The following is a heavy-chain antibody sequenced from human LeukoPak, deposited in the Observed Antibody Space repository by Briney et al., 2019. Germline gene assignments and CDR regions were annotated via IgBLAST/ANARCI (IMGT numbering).Heavy chain of an antibody. V-gene: IGHV3-15*01. Sequence: GGSLRLSCATSGFTFSTAWFSWVRQAPGEGLEWLGRIRSDGTTDYAAPVKGRFTISRDGAKATIHLQVNSLKTEDTGIYYCTTVSHFYLGGQGTLVTVSS. CDR2: IRSDGTT. CDR3: TTVSHFYL. D-gene: IGHD2/OR15-2a*01. CDR1: GFTFSTAW. J-gene: IGHJ4*02.